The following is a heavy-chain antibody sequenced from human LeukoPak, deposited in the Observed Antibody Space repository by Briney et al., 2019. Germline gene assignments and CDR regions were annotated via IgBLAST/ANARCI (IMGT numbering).Heavy chain of an antibody. CDR1: GFTFDDYA. Sequence: GRSLRPSCAASGFTFDDYAMHWVRQAPGKGLEWVSGISWNSGSIGYADSVKGRFTISRDNAKNSLYLQMNSLRAEDTALYYCAKSWTYDSAFDIWGQGTMVTVSS. J-gene: IGHJ3*02. D-gene: IGHD3-22*01. V-gene: IGHV3-9*01. CDR2: ISWNSGSI. CDR3: AKSWTYDSAFDI.